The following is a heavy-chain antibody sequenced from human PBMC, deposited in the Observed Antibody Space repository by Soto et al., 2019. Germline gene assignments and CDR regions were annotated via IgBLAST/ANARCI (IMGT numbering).Heavy chain of an antibody. Sequence: GALVKVSCKASGYTFTSYGISWVRQAPGQGLEWMGWISAYNGNTNYAQKLQGRVTMTTDTSTSTAYMELRSLRSDDTAVYYCARDGPSSLQWELLEAFDIWGQGTMVTVSS. CDR1: GYTFTSYG. D-gene: IGHD1-26*01. CDR3: ARDGPSSLQWELLEAFDI. CDR2: ISAYNGNT. V-gene: IGHV1-18*04. J-gene: IGHJ3*02.